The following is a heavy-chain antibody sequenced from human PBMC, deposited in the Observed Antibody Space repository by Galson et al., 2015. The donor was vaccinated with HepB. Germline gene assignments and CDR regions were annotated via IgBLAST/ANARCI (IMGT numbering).Heavy chain of an antibody. CDR3: CGYYYGMDV. CDR1: GFTFDDYA. CDR2: ISWNSGSI. J-gene: IGHJ6*02. V-gene: IGHV3-9*01. Sequence: SLRLSCAASGFTFDDYAMHWVRQAPGKGLEWVSGISWNSGSIGYADSVKGRFTISRDNAKNSLYLQMNSLRAEDTALYYCCGYYYGMDVWGQGTTVTVSS.